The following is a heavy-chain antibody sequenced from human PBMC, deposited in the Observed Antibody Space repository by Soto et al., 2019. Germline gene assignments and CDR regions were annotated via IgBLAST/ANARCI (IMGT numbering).Heavy chain of an antibody. V-gene: IGHV1-69*13. CDR1: GGTFSSYA. CDR3: ARVAEVISFSYGYFDY. J-gene: IGHJ4*02. D-gene: IGHD5-18*01. CDR2: IIPIFGTA. Sequence: GASVKVSCKASGGTFSSYAISWVRQAPGQGLEWMGGIIPIFGTANYAQKFQGRVTITADESTSTAYMELSSLRSEDTAVYYCARVAEVISFSYGYFDYWGQGTLVTVS.